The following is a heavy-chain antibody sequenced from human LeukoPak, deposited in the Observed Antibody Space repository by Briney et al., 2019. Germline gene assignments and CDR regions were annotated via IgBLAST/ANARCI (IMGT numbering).Heavy chain of an antibody. J-gene: IGHJ4*02. Sequence: GSLRLSCAASGFTFSSYAMSWVRQAPGKGLEWVSAISGSGGSTCYADSVKGRFTISRDNSKNTLYLQMNSLGAEDTAVYYCAKDRLFGFRIVVMTDDYWGQGTLVTVSS. CDR2: ISGSGGST. D-gene: IGHD2-21*02. V-gene: IGHV3-23*01. CDR3: AKDRLFGFRIVVMTDDY. CDR1: GFTFSSYA.